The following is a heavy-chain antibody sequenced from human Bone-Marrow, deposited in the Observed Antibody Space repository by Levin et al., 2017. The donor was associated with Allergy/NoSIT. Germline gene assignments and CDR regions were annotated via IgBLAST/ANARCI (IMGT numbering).Heavy chain of an antibody. J-gene: IGHJ3*01. CDR1: GGTPSSWP. CDR2: IMPLFGTS. CDR3: VKRANCGGDCFAFDV. Sequence: PGGSLRLSCKASGGTPSSWPIHWVRQAPGQGPEWMGGIMPLFGTSDSAHRFQGRVTFTVDKSTTTHYMELSGLKSEDTAVYYCVKRANCGGDCFAFDVWGQGTLVTVSS. D-gene: IGHD2-21*01. V-gene: IGHV1-69*06.